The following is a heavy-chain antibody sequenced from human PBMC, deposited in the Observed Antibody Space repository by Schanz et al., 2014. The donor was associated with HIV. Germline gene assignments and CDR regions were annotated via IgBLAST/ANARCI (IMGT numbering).Heavy chain of an antibody. J-gene: IGHJ4*02. V-gene: IGHV1-69*01. CDR1: GGTFSNYA. D-gene: IGHD1-26*01. CDR3: ARGRYSGSYYNY. CDR2: IIPIFGTS. Sequence: QVQLVQSGAEVKKPGSSVKVSCKASGGTFSNYAINWVRQAPGQGLEWMGGIIPIFGTSNYAQKFQGRVTITADESTSTAYMELSSLRSEDTAVYYCARGRYSGSYYNYWGQGTLVIVSS.